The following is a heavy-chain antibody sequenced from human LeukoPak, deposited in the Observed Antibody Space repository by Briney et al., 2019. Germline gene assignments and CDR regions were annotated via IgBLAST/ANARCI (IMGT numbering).Heavy chain of an antibody. V-gene: IGHV4-31*03. CDR2: IYDSGNN. J-gene: IGHJ3*02. D-gene: IGHD3-10*01. Sequence: SQTLSLTCTVSGCSISSGGYYWSCIRQHPGKGLEWIRYIYDSGNNYYNPSLKSRVTISVDTSKNQLSLKLSSVTAADTAVYYCARSLPLLLWFGDSGGNAFDIWGQGTMVTVSS. CDR3: ARSLPLLLWFGDSGGNAFDI. CDR1: GCSISSGGYY.